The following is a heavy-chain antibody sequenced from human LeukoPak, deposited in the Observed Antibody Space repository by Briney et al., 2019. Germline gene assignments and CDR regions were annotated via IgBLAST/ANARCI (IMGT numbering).Heavy chain of an antibody. V-gene: IGHV1-18*01. J-gene: IGHJ6*02. Sequence: VSAVKVSCKASGYTDTSYGSSWVRQAPGQGLEGMGWISAYNGNTNYAQKLEGRVTMTTDTSTSTAHMELRSLRSGDTAVYYSARDSLWGSYRPYYYYYGMDAWGQGTTVTVSS. CDR3: ARDSLWGSYRPYYYYYGMDA. D-gene: IGHD3-16*02. CDR1: GYTDTSYG. CDR2: ISAYNGNT.